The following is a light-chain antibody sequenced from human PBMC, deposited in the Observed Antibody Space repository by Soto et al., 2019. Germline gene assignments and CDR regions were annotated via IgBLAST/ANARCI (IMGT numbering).Light chain of an antibody. Sequence: DIQLTQFPPTLPASVGDSVTITCRASQHIHIWLAWYQQKPGKGPKLLIYDASTLQSGVPSRFSGTGSGSEFTLTISSLQPDDFATYYCQQYKSYSPITFGQGTRLEIK. CDR3: QQYKSYSPIT. CDR2: DAS. V-gene: IGKV1-5*01. J-gene: IGKJ5*01. CDR1: QHIHIW.